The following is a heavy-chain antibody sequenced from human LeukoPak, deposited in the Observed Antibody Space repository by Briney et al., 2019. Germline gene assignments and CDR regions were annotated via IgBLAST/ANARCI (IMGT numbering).Heavy chain of an antibody. Sequence: SVKVSCKASGGTFSSYAISWVRQAPGQGLEWMGGIIPIFGTANYAQKFQGRVTITADESTSTAYMELSSLRSEDTAVYYCARGRGGMTTVTPLDYWGQGTLVTVSS. V-gene: IGHV1-69*13. CDR3: ARGRGGMTTVTPLDY. D-gene: IGHD4-17*01. J-gene: IGHJ4*02. CDR2: IIPIFGTA. CDR1: GGTFSSYA.